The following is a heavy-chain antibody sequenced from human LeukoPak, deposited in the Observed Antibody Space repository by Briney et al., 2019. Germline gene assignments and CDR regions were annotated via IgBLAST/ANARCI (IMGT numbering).Heavy chain of an antibody. CDR2: INDSGRA. V-gene: IGHV4-34*01. Sequence: SDTLSLTCAVYGGSFSNYYWSWIRQPPGKGLEWLGEINDSGRANYNPSLMSRVTVSVDTSKNQFSLRLTSVTATDTAVYYCARRWNYGRNYYIDVWGKGATVSVSS. J-gene: IGHJ6*03. CDR3: ARRWNYGRNYYIDV. CDR1: GGSFSNYY. D-gene: IGHD1-7*01.